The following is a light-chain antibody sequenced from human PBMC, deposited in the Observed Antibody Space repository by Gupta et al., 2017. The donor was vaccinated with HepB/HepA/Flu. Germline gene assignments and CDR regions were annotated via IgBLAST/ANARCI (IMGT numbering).Light chain of an antibody. CDR1: QDISNY. J-gene: IGKJ3*01. CDR2: DAS. V-gene: IGKV1-33*01. CDR3: QQYDNLFFT. Sequence: DIQMTQSPSSLSASVGDRVTITCQASQDISNYLNWYQQKPGKAPKLLIYDASNLETGVPSRFSGSGSGTDFTFTISIRQPEDIATYYCQQYDNLFFTFGPGTKVDIK.